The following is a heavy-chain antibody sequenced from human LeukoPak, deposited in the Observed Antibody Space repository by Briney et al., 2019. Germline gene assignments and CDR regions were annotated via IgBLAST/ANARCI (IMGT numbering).Heavy chain of an antibody. V-gene: IGHV1-69*13. CDR3: AEEVYYDSSGYYPNWFDP. D-gene: IGHD3-22*01. CDR2: IIPIFGTA. CDR1: GGTFISYA. J-gene: IGHJ5*02. Sequence: SVKVSCKASGGTFISYAISWVRQAPGQGLEWMGGIIPIFGTANYAQKFQGRVTITADESTSTAYMELSSLRSEDTAVYYCAEEVYYDSSGYYPNWFDPWGQGTLVTASS.